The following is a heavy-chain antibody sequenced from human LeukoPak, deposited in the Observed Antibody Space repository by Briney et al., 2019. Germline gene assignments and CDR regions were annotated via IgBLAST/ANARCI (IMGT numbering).Heavy chain of an antibody. D-gene: IGHD3-3*01. J-gene: IGHJ6*02. CDR3: ARSGLRFLDPYGMDV. V-gene: IGHV1-18*01. Sequence: GASVKVSCKASGYTFTSYGISWVRQASGQGLEWMGWISAYNGNTNYAQKLQGRVTMTTDTSTSTAYMELRSLRSDDTAVYYCARSGLRFLDPYGMDVWGQGTTVTVSS. CDR2: ISAYNGNT. CDR1: GYTFTSYG.